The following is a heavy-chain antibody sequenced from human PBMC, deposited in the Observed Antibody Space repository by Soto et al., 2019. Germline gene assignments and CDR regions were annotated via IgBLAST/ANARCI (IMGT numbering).Heavy chain of an antibody. CDR2: IYYSGST. Sequence: SETLSLTCTVSGGSVSSGSYYWSWIRQPPGKGLEWIGYIYYSGSTNYNPSLKSRVTISVDTSKNQFSLKLSSVTAADTAVYYCATEYYYDSSGQFAYWGQGTLVTVSS. V-gene: IGHV4-61*01. CDR3: ATEYYYDSSGQFAY. D-gene: IGHD3-22*01. CDR1: GGSVSSGSYY. J-gene: IGHJ4*02.